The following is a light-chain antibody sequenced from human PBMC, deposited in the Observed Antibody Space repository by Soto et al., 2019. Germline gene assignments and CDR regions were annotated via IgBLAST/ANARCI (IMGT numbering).Light chain of an antibody. CDR2: EVN. Sequence: QSALTQPPSASGSPGQSVTISCTGTSSDVGAYDYVSWYQHHPGKAPKLMIYEVNNRPSGVSNRFSGSKSGNTASLTISGLQAEDEADYYCSSYTTRKTPVFGTGTKLTVL. CDR1: SSDVGAYDY. CDR3: SSYTTRKTPV. V-gene: IGLV2-14*01. J-gene: IGLJ1*01.